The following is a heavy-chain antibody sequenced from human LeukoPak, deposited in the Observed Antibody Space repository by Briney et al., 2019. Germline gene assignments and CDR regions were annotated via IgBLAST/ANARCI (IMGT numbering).Heavy chain of an antibody. CDR2: IYYSGST. D-gene: IGHD1-26*01. Sequence: SSETLSLTCTVSGGSISSGGYYWSWIRQHPGKGLEWIGYIYYSGSTYYNPSLKSRVTISVDTSKNQFSLKLSSVTAADTAVYYCARPSGGPLPLYSGSYRDLDYWGQGTLVTVSS. V-gene: IGHV4-31*03. CDR1: GGSISSGGYY. CDR3: ARPSGGPLPLYSGSYRDLDY. J-gene: IGHJ4*02.